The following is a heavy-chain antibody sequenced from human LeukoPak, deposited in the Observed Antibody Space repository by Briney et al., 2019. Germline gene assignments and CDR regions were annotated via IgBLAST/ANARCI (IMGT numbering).Heavy chain of an antibody. J-gene: IGHJ4*02. CDR2: MNPNSGNT. Sequence: GASVTVSCKASGYTFTSYDINWVRQATGQGLEWMGWMNPNSGNTGYAQKFQGRVTITRNTSISTAYMELSSLRSEDTAVYYCARAPRVRGVNFDYWGQGTLVTVSS. V-gene: IGHV1-8*03. CDR1: GYTFTSYD. D-gene: IGHD3-10*01. CDR3: ARAPRVRGVNFDY.